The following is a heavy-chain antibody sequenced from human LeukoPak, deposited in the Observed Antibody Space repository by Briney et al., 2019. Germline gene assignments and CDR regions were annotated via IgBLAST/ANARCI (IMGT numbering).Heavy chain of an antibody. Sequence: ASVKVSCEASGGTFGSYAISWVRQAPGQGLEWMGWINSNSGATKYAQKFQGRVTMTRYTSISTAYMELTRLGSDDTAVYYCARDGSLGYWGQGTLVTVSS. D-gene: IGHD5-12*01. J-gene: IGHJ4*02. CDR2: INSNSGAT. CDR1: GGTFGSYA. V-gene: IGHV1-2*02. CDR3: ARDGSLGY.